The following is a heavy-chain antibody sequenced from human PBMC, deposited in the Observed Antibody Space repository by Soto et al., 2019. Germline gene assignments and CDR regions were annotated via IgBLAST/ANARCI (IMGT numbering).Heavy chain of an antibody. CDR3: AKNGPVAGTGHPEDYYYGMDV. J-gene: IGHJ6*02. D-gene: IGHD6-19*01. V-gene: IGHV3-23*01. CDR1: GFAFSSYA. CDR2: ISGSGGST. Sequence: PGGSLRLSCAASGFAFSSYAMSWVRQAPGKGLEWVSAISGSGGSTYYADSVKGRFTISRDNSKNTLYLQMNSLRAEDTAVYYCAKNGPVAGTGHPEDYYYGMDVWGQGTTVTVS.